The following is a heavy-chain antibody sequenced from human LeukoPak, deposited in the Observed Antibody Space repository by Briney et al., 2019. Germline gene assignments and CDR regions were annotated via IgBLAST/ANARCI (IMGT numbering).Heavy chain of an antibody. D-gene: IGHD3-3*01. Sequence: SETLSLTCTVSGGSISSSSYYWSWIRQPPGKGLEWIGYIYYSGSTNYNPSLKSRVTISVDTSKNQFSLKLSSVTAADTAVYYCAREGTYYDFWSGHYREAFDIWGQGTMVTVSS. V-gene: IGHV4-61*01. CDR3: AREGTYYDFWSGHYREAFDI. CDR1: GGSISSSSYY. J-gene: IGHJ3*02. CDR2: IYYSGST.